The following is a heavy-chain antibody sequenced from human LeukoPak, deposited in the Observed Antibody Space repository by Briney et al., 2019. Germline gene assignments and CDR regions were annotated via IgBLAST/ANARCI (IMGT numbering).Heavy chain of an antibody. Sequence: RASLRLSCTASGFTFTSYAMSWVRQAPGQGLEWVSAISGNGGSTNYADTVKGRFTMSRDNTKNTLYLQLSSLRAEDTAVYYCAKDGDWELSVAPAECGYWGQGTLVTVFS. CDR1: GFTFTSYA. CDR2: ISGNGGST. CDR3: AKDGDWELSVAPAECGY. J-gene: IGHJ4*02. D-gene: IGHD1-26*01. V-gene: IGHV3-23*01.